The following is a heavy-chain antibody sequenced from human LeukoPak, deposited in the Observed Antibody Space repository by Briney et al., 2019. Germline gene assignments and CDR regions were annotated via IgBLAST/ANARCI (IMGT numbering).Heavy chain of an antibody. V-gene: IGHV3-48*02. D-gene: IGHD1-26*01. Sequence: GGSLRLSCAASGFIFSSYSMNWVRQAPGKGLEWVSYISSSSNAIYYADSVKGRFTISRDNAKNSLYLQMNSLRDEDTAVYYCAGLPLREVPYAGSWGQGTLVTVSS. CDR2: ISSSSNAI. CDR1: GFIFSSYS. J-gene: IGHJ5*02. CDR3: AGLPLREVPYAGS.